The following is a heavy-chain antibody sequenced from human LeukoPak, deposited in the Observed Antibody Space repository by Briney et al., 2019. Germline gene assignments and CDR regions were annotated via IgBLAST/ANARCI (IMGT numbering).Heavy chain of an antibody. J-gene: IGHJ4*02. CDR3: VRKERHRSFWWYFDY. CDR2: VNYSGYT. CDR1: TASLNNIGYY. V-gene: IGHV4-39*01. Sequence: SETLSLTCTVSTASLNNIGYYWGWIRQPPGEGLEWLGIVNYSGYTYYNPSLRSRGSINVDTAKNQFSLKLSSVTAADTAVYYCVRKERHRSFWWYFDYWAQGTLVTVSS. D-gene: IGHD2-8*02.